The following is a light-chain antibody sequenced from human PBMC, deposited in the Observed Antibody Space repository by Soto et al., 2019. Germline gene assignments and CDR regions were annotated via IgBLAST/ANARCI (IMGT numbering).Light chain of an antibody. CDR1: RSNIERNS. J-gene: IGLJ3*02. CDR3: ASWDDSLNVWM. Sequence: QSVLTQPPSVSGTPGQRVTMSCSGSRSNIERNSVNWFQQFPGKAPKLLIIFSDRRPSGVPDRFSASKSGTSASLAISGLLSEDEADYYCASWDDSLNVWMFGGGTKLTVX. CDR2: FSD. V-gene: IGLV1-44*01.